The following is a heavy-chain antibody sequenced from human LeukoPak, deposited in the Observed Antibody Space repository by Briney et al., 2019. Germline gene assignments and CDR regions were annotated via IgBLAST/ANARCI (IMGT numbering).Heavy chain of an antibody. CDR1: GFTFTTAW. J-gene: IGHJ4*02. D-gene: IGHD3-10*01. CDR3: ITDPGEYAGH. CDR2: SISKNNGGTT. V-gene: IGHV3-15*01. Sequence: GGSLRLSCAASGFTFTTAWMSWVRQAPGQGLEWVGRSISKNNGGTTDYAAPVKGRFTISRDDSKNMLYLQVNSLKSEDTAVYYCITDPGEYAGHRGQGTLVTVSS.